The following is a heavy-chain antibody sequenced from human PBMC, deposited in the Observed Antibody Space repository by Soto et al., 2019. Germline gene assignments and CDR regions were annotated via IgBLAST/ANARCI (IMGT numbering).Heavy chain of an antibody. J-gene: IGHJ4*02. V-gene: IGHV3-73*02. Sequence: EVQLVESGGGLVQPGGSLKLSCAASGFTFSGSRIHWVRQASGKGLEWVGRIRTKVDNYATAYAASLKGRFTISRDDSKNTAYLQMNSLKTEDTAVYYCSSVNIATRPDDYWGQGTLVTVSS. D-gene: IGHD6-6*01. CDR2: IRTKVDNYAT. CDR3: SSVNIATRPDDY. CDR1: GFTFSGSR.